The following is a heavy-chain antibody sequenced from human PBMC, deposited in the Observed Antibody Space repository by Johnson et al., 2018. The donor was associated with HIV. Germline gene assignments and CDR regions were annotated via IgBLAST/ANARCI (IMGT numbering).Heavy chain of an antibody. CDR3: ARERHYYGSVRPRERQGDAFDI. D-gene: IGHD3-10*01. CDR2: ISGSGGST. J-gene: IGHJ3*02. V-gene: IGHV3-23*04. Sequence: VQLVESGGGVIRPGGSLRLSCAASGFTFSSYAMSWVRQAPGKGLEWVSAISGSGGSTYYADSVKGRFTITRANSKNTLYLQMNSLRAEDTAVYFCARERHYYGSVRPRERQGDAFDIWGQGTMVTVSS. CDR1: GFTFSSYA.